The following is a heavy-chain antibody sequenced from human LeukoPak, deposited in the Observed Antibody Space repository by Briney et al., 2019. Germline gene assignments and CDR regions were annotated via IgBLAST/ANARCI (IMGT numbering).Heavy chain of an antibody. J-gene: IGHJ1*01. CDR3: ARDLGDSSGWVGYFQH. CDR2: ISAYNGNT. Sequence: GASVKVSCKASGYTFTSYGISWVRQAPGQGLAWMGWISAYNGNTNYAQKLQGRVTMTTDTSASTAYMELRSLRSDDTAVYYCARDLGDSSGWVGYFQHWGQGTLVTVSS. CDR1: GYTFTSYG. D-gene: IGHD6-19*01. V-gene: IGHV1-18*04.